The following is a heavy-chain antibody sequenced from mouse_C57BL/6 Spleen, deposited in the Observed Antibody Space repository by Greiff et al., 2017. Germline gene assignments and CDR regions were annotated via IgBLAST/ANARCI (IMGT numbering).Heavy chain of an antibody. Sequence: VQLQQSGAELVKPGASVKISCKASGYAFSSYWMNWVKQRPGKGLEWIGQIYPGDGDTNYNGKFKGKATLTADKSSSTAYMQLSSLASEDSAVYFCARGDYGSSYWYFDVWGKGTTVTVSS. CDR3: ARGDYGSSYWYFDV. D-gene: IGHD1-1*01. J-gene: IGHJ1*03. V-gene: IGHV1-80*01. CDR1: GYAFSSYW. CDR2: IYPGDGDT.